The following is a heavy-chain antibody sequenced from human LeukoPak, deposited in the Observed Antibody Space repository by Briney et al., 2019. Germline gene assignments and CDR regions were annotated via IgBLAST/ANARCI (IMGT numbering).Heavy chain of an antibody. D-gene: IGHD3-22*01. CDR1: GLTFGSYS. CDR2: IDPDGSEK. CDR3: AIPSSYDGSRYYHAY. V-gene: IGHV3-7*01. Sequence: QPGGSLRLSCVASGLTFGSYSMTWARQAPGKGLEWVANIDPDGSEKDYVESVKGRLTISRDNAKKILYLQMNSLRADDTAVYYCAIPSSYDGSRYYHAYWGQGTLVSVSS. J-gene: IGHJ4*02.